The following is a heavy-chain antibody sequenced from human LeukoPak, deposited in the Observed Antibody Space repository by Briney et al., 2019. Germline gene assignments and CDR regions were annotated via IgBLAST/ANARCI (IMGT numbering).Heavy chain of an antibody. CDR3: ARGAAVATTPFDY. CDR2: FDPEDGET. Sequence: ASVKVSCKVSGYTLTELSMHRVRQAPGKGLEWMGGFDPEDGETIYTQKFQGRVTMTEDTSTDTAYMELSSLRSEDTAVYYCARGAAVATTPFDYWGQGTLVTVSS. D-gene: IGHD5-12*01. J-gene: IGHJ4*02. V-gene: IGHV1-24*01. CDR1: GYTLTELS.